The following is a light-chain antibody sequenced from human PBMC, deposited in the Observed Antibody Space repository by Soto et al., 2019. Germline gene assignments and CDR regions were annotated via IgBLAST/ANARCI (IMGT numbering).Light chain of an antibody. CDR1: SSDIGAYNF. Sequence: QSVLTQPPSASGSPGQSVTISCTGTSSDIGAYNFVSWYQKSPGKAPRLLISEVSKRPSGVPDRFSGSKSGNTASLRVSRLQADDEADYYCCSYGGNNNLIFGAGTKLTVL. CDR3: CSYGGNNNLI. V-gene: IGLV2-8*01. J-gene: IGLJ2*01. CDR2: EVS.